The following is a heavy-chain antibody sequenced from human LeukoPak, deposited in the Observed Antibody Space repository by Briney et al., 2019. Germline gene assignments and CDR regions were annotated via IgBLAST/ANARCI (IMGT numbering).Heavy chain of an antibody. CDR3: AKGTVGATRAAFDI. J-gene: IGHJ3*02. CDR2: ISWNSGSI. Sequence: GGSLRLSCAASGFTFDDYAMHWVRQAPGKGLEWVSGISWNSGSIGYADSVKGRFTISRDNAKNSLYLQMNSLRAEDMALYYCAKGTVGATRAAFDIWGQGTMVTVSP. D-gene: IGHD1-26*01. CDR1: GFTFDDYA. V-gene: IGHV3-9*03.